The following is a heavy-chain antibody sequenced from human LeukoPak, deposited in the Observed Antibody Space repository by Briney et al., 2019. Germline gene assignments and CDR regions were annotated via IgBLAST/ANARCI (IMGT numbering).Heavy chain of an antibody. CDR1: GFTFSSYA. D-gene: IGHD3-10*01. J-gene: IGHJ6*02. Sequence: PGGSLRLSCAASGFTFSSYAMHWVRQAPGKGLEWVSAISGSGGSTYYADSVKGRFTISRDNSENTLYLQMNSLRAEDTAVYYCAKGSYGADGNYYYGMDVWGQGTTVTASS. CDR2: ISGSGGST. CDR3: AKGSYGADGNYYYGMDV. V-gene: IGHV3-23*01.